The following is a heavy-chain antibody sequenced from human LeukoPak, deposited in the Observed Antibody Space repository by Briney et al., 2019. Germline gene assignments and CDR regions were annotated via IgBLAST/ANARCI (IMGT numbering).Heavy chain of an antibody. CDR3: AKIPYGDYVLDYYYYMDV. CDR1: GFTVTNYW. J-gene: IGHJ6*03. CDR2: TNRDGSST. Sequence: PGGSLRLSCAASGFTVTNYWMHWVRQAPGKGLVWVSRTNRDGSSTTYADSVKGRFAISRDNSKNTLYLQMNSLRAEDTAVYYCAKIPYGDYVLDYYYYMDVWGKGTTVTISS. D-gene: IGHD4-17*01. V-gene: IGHV3-74*01.